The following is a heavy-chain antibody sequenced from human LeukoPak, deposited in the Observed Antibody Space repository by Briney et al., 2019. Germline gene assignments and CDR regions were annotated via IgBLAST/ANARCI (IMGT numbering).Heavy chain of an antibody. V-gene: IGHV4-34*01. CDR3: ARVGAHPAFDY. Sequence: SETLSLTCAVYGGSFSGYYWSWIRQPPGKGLEWIGEINHSGSTNYNPSLKSRVTISVDTSKNQFSLKLSSVTAADTAVYYCARVGAHPAFDYWGQGTLVTVSS. CDR2: INHSGST. D-gene: IGHD1-26*01. CDR1: GGSFSGYY. J-gene: IGHJ4*02.